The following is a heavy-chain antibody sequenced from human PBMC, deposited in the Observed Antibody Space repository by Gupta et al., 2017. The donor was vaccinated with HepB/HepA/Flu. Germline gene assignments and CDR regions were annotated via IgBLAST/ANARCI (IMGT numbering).Heavy chain of an antibody. CDR2: ISYDGSNK. CDR3: ARDYRAYYGSGSYYNAYYFDY. Sequence: QVQLVESGGGVVQPGRSLRLSCAASGFTFSSYAMHWVRQAPGKGLEWVAVISYDGSNKYYADSVKGRFTISRDNSKNTLYLQMNSLRAEDTAVYYCARDYRAYYGSGSYYNAYYFDYWGQGTLVTVSS. D-gene: IGHD3-10*01. J-gene: IGHJ4*02. V-gene: IGHV3-30-3*01. CDR1: GFTFSSYA.